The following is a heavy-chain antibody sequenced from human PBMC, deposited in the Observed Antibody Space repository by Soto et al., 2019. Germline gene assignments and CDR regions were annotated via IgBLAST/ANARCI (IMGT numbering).Heavy chain of an antibody. CDR3: AKRSTSSHYLTYYFYYVDI. J-gene: IGHJ6*03. V-gene: IGHV3-23*01. Sequence: LLESGGGLAQPGGSLRLSCAASGLPFSSYAMNWVRQAPGKGLEWVSATSGSGGNTYYADSVKGRFTISRDNSKNTLCMQMDSLRAEDTAVYYCAKRSTSSHYLTYYFYYVDIWGKGTTVTVTS. CDR1: GLPFSSYA. D-gene: IGHD3-10*01. CDR2: TSGSGGNT.